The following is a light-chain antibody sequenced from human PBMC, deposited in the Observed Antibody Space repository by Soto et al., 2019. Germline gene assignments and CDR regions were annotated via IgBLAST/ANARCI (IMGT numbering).Light chain of an antibody. CDR2: AAS. J-gene: IGKJ2*01. CDR3: QQSYTIPFT. V-gene: IGKV1-39*01. CDR1: QSISSY. Sequence: DIQMTQSPSSLSASVGDRVTITCRASQSISSYLNWYQQRPGKAPKLLIYAASRLKSGVPSRFSGSGSGADFTLTISSLQPEDFATYYCQQSYTIPFTFGQGTKLEI.